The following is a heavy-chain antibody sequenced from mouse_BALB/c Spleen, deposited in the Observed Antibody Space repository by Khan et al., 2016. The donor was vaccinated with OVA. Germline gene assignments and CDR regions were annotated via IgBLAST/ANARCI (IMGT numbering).Heavy chain of an antibody. D-gene: IGHD1-1*01. Sequence: EVELVESGGGLVKSGGSLKLSCAASGFTFSTYAMSWVRQTPEKRLEWVATISTGDTYTYYPDSVKGRFTISRDNAKNTLYLQMSSLRSEDTAMYYCARPAMTTVVATSYWFFDVWGAGTTVTVST. CDR1: GFTFSTYA. J-gene: IGHJ1*01. CDR2: ISTGDTYT. V-gene: IGHV5-9-3*01. CDR3: ARPAMTTVVATSYWFFDV.